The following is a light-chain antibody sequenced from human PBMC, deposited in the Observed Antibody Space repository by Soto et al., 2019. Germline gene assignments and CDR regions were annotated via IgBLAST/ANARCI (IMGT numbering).Light chain of an antibody. CDR3: CSYSGSDSLL. CDR2: DVS. CDR1: SSDVGSYNY. J-gene: IGLJ3*02. V-gene: IGLV2-11*01. Sequence: ALAQPRSVSGSRGESVTISCSGTSSDVGSYNYVSWYQQYPGKAPKVMIYDVSERPSEVPVRFSGSKSGNTASLTISGLQAEDEAEYFCCSYSGSDSLLFGGGTKVTVL.